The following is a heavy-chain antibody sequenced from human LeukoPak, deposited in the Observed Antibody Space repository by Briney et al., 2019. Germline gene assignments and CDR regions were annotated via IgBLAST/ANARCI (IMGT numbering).Heavy chain of an antibody. D-gene: IGHD3-10*01. CDR1: GLTFSNYG. Sequence: GGSLRLSCAASGLTFSNYGMHWVRQAPAKGLEWVGAVSYDGSNKYYPDSVKGRFTISRDNSKNTLYLQMNSLRAEDTAVYYCAKEGYYGSGSFPDYWGQGTLVTVSS. V-gene: IGHV3-30*18. CDR3: AKEGYYGSGSFPDY. J-gene: IGHJ4*02. CDR2: VSYDGSNK.